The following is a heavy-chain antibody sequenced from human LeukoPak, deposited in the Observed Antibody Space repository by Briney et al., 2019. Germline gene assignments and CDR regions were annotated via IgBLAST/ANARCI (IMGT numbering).Heavy chain of an antibody. CDR3: AKDIMGTYGSGSYYNPYYFDY. Sequence: GGSLRLSCAASGFTFSSYWMSWVRQAPGKGLEWVANIKQDGSEKYYADSVKGRFTISRDNAKNSLYLQMNSLRAEDTALYYCAKDIMGTYGSGSYYNPYYFDYWGQGTLVTVSS. D-gene: IGHD3-10*01. J-gene: IGHJ4*02. V-gene: IGHV3-7*03. CDR1: GFTFSSYW. CDR2: IKQDGSEK.